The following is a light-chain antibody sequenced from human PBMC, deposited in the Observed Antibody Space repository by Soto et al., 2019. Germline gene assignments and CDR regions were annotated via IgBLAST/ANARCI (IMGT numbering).Light chain of an antibody. V-gene: IGLV2-14*01. Sequence: QSVLTQPASVSGSPGQSITISCTGTSSDVGGFDYVSWYQQYPGKGPKLIIYEVTNRPSGVSNRFSGSKSGNTASLTISGLQAEDDATYHCSSYTSSSSLGVFGGGTKLTVL. CDR2: EVT. CDR1: SSDVGGFDY. J-gene: IGLJ3*02. CDR3: SSYTSSSSLGV.